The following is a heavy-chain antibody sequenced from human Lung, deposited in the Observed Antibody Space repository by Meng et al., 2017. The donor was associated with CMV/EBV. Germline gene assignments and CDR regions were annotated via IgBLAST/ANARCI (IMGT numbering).Heavy chain of an antibody. CDR1: GYTFTGYY. D-gene: IGHD4-23*01. Sequence: QVELVQSGAEVKKPGASVKVSCKASGYTFTGYYIHWVRQAPGQGLEWMGWINPNTGGTKYAQKFQGWVTLTRDTSISTAYMELSRLRSEDTAVYYCARGDGGNGSDYWGQGTLVTVSS. V-gene: IGHV1-2*04. CDR3: ARGDGGNGSDY. CDR2: INPNTGGT. J-gene: IGHJ4*02.